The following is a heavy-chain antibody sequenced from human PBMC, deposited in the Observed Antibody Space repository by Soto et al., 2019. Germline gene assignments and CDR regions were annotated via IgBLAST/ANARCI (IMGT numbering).Heavy chain of an antibody. D-gene: IGHD3-3*01. Sequence: LRLSCAASTFTFSTYSMNWVRQAPAKGLEWIAYISSTTTTIYYADSVKGRFTISRDNAKNSLYLQMNSLRDEDTAMYYCARERYGVWSGYNSSDAFDMWGEGTMVTVSS. CDR2: ISSTTTTI. CDR3: ARERYGVWSGYNSSDAFDM. V-gene: IGHV3-48*02. CDR1: TFTFSTYS. J-gene: IGHJ3*02.